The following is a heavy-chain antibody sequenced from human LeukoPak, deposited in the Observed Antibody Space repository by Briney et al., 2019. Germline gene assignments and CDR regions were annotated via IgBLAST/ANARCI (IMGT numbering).Heavy chain of an antibody. D-gene: IGHD4-23*01. V-gene: IGHV4-38-2*02. Sequence: TASETVSLTCTGPGYSISSVYYWGWIRHPPGKVLEWIGNIYHTGSTYYNPSLKSRLTISVDTSNNQFYLKLSSVTAADTAVYYCTRMYGGSFPNAFDIWGHGTMVNVSS. CDR1: GYSISSVYY. J-gene: IGHJ3*02. CDR2: IYHTGST. CDR3: TRMYGGSFPNAFDI.